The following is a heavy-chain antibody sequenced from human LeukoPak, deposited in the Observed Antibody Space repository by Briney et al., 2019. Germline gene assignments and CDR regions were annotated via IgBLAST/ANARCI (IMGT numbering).Heavy chain of an antibody. Sequence: PGGSLRLSCAASGFTFSSYAMNWVRQAPGKGLEWVSGISGGGGSTYYADSVKGRFTISRDNSKNTLYLQMNSLKTEDTAVYYCTTRATVVKKYFQHWGQGTLVTVSS. V-gene: IGHV3-23*01. CDR2: ISGGGGST. J-gene: IGHJ1*01. D-gene: IGHD4-23*01. CDR3: TTRATVVKKYFQH. CDR1: GFTFSSYA.